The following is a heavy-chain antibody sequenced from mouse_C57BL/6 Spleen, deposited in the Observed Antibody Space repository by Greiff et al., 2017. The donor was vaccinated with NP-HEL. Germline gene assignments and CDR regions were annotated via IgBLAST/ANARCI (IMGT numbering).Heavy chain of an antibody. Sequence: QVHVKQPGAELVMPGASVKLSCKASGYTFTSYWMHWVKQRPGQGLEWIGEIDPSDSYTNYNQKFKGKSTLTVDKSSSTAYMQLSSLTSEDSAVYYCARVAYWGQGTLVTVSA. V-gene: IGHV1-69*01. CDR3: ARVAY. CDR1: GYTFTSYW. CDR2: IDPSDSYT. J-gene: IGHJ3*01.